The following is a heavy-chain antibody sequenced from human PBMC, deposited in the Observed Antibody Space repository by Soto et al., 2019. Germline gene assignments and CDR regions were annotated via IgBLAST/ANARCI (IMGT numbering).Heavy chain of an antibody. CDR3: AISYYYDSSGYYYVWPY. J-gene: IGHJ4*02. D-gene: IGHD3-22*01. Sequence: ASVKVSCKASGYTFTSYAINWVRQATGQGLEWMGWMNPNSGNTGYAQKFQGRVTMTRNTSISTAYMELSSLRSEDTAVYYCAISYYYDSSGYYYVWPYWGQGTLVTVSS. CDR2: MNPNSGNT. V-gene: IGHV1-8*01. CDR1: GYTFTSYA.